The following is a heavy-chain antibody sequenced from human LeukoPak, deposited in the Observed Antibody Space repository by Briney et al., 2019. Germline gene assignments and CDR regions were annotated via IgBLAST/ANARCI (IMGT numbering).Heavy chain of an antibody. J-gene: IGHJ3*02. CDR1: RFTFGTYT. CDR2: IIGSGHST. D-gene: IGHD6-25*01. Sequence: GGSLRLSCAASRFTFGTYTMSWVRQAPGKGLEWVSGIIGSGHSTYYADSVKGRFTISRDNSKSTLYLQMNSLRVEDTAVYYCAKPQREGGDFDIWGQGAMVTVSS. CDR3: AKPQREGGDFDI. V-gene: IGHV3-23*01.